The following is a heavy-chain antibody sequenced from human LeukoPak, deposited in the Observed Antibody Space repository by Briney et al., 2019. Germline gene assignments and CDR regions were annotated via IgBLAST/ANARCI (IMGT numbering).Heavy chain of an antibody. J-gene: IGHJ4*02. Sequence: GESLKISCKGSGYSFTTYWIGWVRQMPGKGLEWMGIIYPGDSDTRYSPSFQGQVTISADRSISTAYLQWSSLKASDTAMYYCARAERLIPNYYDSSGYYYALGYWGQGTLVTVSS. CDR1: GYSFTTYW. CDR2: IYPGDSDT. CDR3: ARAERLIPNYYDSSGYYYALGY. D-gene: IGHD3-22*01. V-gene: IGHV5-51*01.